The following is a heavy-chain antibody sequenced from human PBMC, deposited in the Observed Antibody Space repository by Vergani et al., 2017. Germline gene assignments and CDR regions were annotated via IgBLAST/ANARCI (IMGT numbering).Heavy chain of an antibody. D-gene: IGHD1-1*01. CDR3: ARGYNWNEPFDY. J-gene: IGHJ4*02. Sequence: VQLLESGGGLVQPGGSLRLSCAASGFTFSSYAMHWVRQAPGKGLEWVAVISYDGSNKYYADSVKGRFTISRDNSKNTLYLQMNSLRAEDTAVYYCARGYNWNEPFDYWGQGTLVTVSS. V-gene: IGHV3-30-3*01. CDR2: ISYDGSNK. CDR1: GFTFSSYA.